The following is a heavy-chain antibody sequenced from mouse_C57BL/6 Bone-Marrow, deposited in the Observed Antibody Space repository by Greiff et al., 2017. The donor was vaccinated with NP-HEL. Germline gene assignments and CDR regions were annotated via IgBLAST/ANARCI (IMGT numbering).Heavy chain of an antibody. CDR1: GYSITSGYD. Sequence: EVQLQESGPGMVKPSQSLSLTCTVTGYSITSGYDWHWIRHFPGNKLEWMGYISYSGSTNYNPSLKSRISITHGTSKNHFFLKLNSVTTEDTATYYCARGWLLRGGFAYWGQGTLVTVSA. D-gene: IGHD2-3*01. CDR2: ISYSGST. V-gene: IGHV3-1*01. CDR3: ARGWLLRGGFAY. J-gene: IGHJ3*01.